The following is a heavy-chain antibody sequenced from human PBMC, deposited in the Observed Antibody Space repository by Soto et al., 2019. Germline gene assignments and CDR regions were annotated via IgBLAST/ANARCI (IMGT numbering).Heavy chain of an antibody. J-gene: IGHJ4*02. CDR3: AKGLSKNYYYPFDF. V-gene: IGHV3-23*01. D-gene: IGHD3-10*01. CDR2: ISGGSSVT. CDR1: GFTFSDYA. Sequence: XVCLTLTCTASGFTFSDYAMAWVRQAPGKELEWVSTISGGSSVTYYGDSVKGRFTISRDNAKKTLFLQLNRLSAEDTATYYCAKGLSKNYYYPFDFWGQGTQVTVSS.